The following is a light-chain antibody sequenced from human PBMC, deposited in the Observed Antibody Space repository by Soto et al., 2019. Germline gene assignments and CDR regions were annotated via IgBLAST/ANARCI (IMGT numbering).Light chain of an antibody. CDR3: VQALQSPPWT. CDR2: GAS. V-gene: IGKV3-20*01. Sequence: EIVLTQSPGTLSLSPGDRATLSCRASQSVSSSYLAWYQQKPGQAPRLLIYGASSRATGIPDRFSGSGSGTDFTLKISRVEAEDVGVYYCVQALQSPPWTFGQGTKVEIK. CDR1: QSVSSSY. J-gene: IGKJ1*01.